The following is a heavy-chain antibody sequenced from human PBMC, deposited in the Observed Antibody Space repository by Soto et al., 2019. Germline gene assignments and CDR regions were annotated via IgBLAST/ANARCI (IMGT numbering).Heavy chain of an antibody. Sequence: ASETLSLTCTVSGGSISSYYWSWIRQPPGKGLEWIGYIYYSGSTNYNPSLKSRVTISVDTSKNQFSLKLSSVTAADTAVYYCARIDSSGWYPSDYWGQGTLVTVSS. CDR1: GGSISSYY. J-gene: IGHJ4*02. D-gene: IGHD6-19*01. V-gene: IGHV4-59*01. CDR2: IYYSGST. CDR3: ARIDSSGWYPSDY.